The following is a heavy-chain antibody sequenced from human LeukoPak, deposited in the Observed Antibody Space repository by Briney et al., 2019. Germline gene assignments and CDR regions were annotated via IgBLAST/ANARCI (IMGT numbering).Heavy chain of an antibody. CDR3: ARHRAYSSSSPFDY. V-gene: IGHV4-59*08. D-gene: IGHD6-6*01. Sequence: SETLSLTCSVSGSSISSLYWSWIRQPPGKGLEWIGYIYYTGSTNYNSSLKSRVTIFVDTSKNQFSLRLSSVTAADTAVYYCARHRAYSSSSPFDYWGQGTLVTVSS. J-gene: IGHJ4*02. CDR1: GSSISSLY. CDR2: IYYTGST.